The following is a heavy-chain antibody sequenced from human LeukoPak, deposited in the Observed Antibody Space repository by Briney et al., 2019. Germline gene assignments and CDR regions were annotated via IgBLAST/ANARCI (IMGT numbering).Heavy chain of an antibody. V-gene: IGHV4-59*02. D-gene: IGHD7-27*01. Sequence: APETLSLTGTISGGSVSDYYWSWIRQSPGKGLEWIGYIYHPGSTSYSPSPKSRVHISEDTSQNQCSLKLSSVTAADTAVYYCASRKLGNDYWGQGTLVTVSS. J-gene: IGHJ4*02. CDR1: GGSVSDYY. CDR2: IYHPGST. CDR3: ASRKLGNDY.